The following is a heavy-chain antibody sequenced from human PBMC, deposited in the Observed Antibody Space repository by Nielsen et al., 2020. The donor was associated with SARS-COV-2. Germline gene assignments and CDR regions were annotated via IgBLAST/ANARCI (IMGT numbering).Heavy chain of an antibody. CDR1: GFIFSTYA. Sequence: GESLKISCAASGFIFSTYAMSWVRQAPGKGLEWVSGISGSGASTYYADSVKGRFTISRDNSKNTLYLQMNSLRVEDTAVYYCAKGYYDGSGYYDFQHWGQGTLATVSS. D-gene: IGHD3-22*01. CDR3: AKGYYDGSGYYDFQH. CDR2: ISGSGAST. V-gene: IGHV3-23*01. J-gene: IGHJ1*01.